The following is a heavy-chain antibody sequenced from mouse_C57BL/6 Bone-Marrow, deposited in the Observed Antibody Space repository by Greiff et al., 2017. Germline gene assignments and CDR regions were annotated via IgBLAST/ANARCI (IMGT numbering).Heavy chain of an antibody. D-gene: IGHD4-1*01. CDR3: ARTGWDDYFDY. CDR2: INPHNGGT. V-gene: IGHV1-26*01. CDR1: GYTFTDYY. J-gene: IGHJ2*01. Sequence: EVKLMESGPELVKPGASVKISCKASGYTFTDYYMNWVKQSHGKSLDWIGDINPHNGGTSYNQKFKGKATLTVDKSSSTAYMELRSLTSEDSAVYYCARTGWDDYFDYWGQGTTLTVSS.